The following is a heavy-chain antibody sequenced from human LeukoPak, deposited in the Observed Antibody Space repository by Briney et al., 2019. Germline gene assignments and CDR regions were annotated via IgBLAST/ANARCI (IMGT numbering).Heavy chain of an antibody. CDR1: GFTFSSYS. J-gene: IGHJ4*02. D-gene: IGHD2-15*01. CDR3: ARSYCSGGSCYSPFDY. V-gene: IGHV3-48*01. Sequence: GGSLRLSCAASGFTFSSYSMNWVRQAPGKGLEWVSYISSSSSTIYYADSVKGRFTISRDNAKNSLYLQMNSLRAEDTAVYYCARSYCSGGSCYSPFDYWGQGTLVTVSS. CDR2: ISSSSSTI.